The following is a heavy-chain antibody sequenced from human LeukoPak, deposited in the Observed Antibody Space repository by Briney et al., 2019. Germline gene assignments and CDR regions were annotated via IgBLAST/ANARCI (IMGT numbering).Heavy chain of an antibody. J-gene: IGHJ4*02. V-gene: IGHV3-48*03. CDR3: AREWYGDHYDLGENFDY. Sequence: GGSLRLSCAASRFTFSSYEMNWVRQAPGKGLEWVSYISSSGSTRYYADSVKGRFTISRDNAKNSLCLQMNSLRAEDTAVYYCAREWYGDHYDLGENFDYWGQGTLVTVSS. CDR2: ISSSGSTR. D-gene: IGHD4-17*01. CDR1: RFTFSSYE.